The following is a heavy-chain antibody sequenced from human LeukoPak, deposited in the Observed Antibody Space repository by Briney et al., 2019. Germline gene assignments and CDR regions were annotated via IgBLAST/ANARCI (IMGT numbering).Heavy chain of an antibody. V-gene: IGHV1-69*05. Sequence: SVKVSCKASGGTFRSYAISWVRQAPGQGLEWMGGIIPIFGTANYAQKFQGRVTITTDESTSTAYMELSSLRSDDTAVYYCARDVPNDFWSNYYFYYFDYWGQGTLVTVSS. D-gene: IGHD3-3*01. J-gene: IGHJ4*02. CDR3: ARDVPNDFWSNYYFYYFDY. CDR1: GGTFRSYA. CDR2: IIPIFGTA.